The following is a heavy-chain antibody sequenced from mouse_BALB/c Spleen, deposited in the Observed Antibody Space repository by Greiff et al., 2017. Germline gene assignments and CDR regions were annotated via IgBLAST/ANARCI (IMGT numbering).Heavy chain of an antibody. J-gene: IGHJ3*01. CDR3: ARLYYGSSPWFAY. CDR2: IDPANGNT. V-gene: IGHV14-3*02. CDR1: GFNIKDTY. Sequence: VQLQQSGAELVKPGASVKLSCTASGFNIKDTYMHWVKQRPDQGLEWIGRIDPANGNTKYDPKFQGKATITADTSSNTAYLQLSSLTSEDTAVYYCARLYYGSSPWFAYWGQGTLVTVSA. D-gene: IGHD1-1*01.